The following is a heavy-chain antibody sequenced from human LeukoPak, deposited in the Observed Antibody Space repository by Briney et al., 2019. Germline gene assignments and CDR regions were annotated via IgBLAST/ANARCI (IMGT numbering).Heavy chain of an antibody. Sequence: GMSLRLSCAASGFSFSTYAMHWVRQAPDKGLDWVAMIWSDGSNQYYADSVKGRFTISRENSKNTLYLQMNSLRAEDTAVYYCARGPWASGTQITTLDLWGRGTLVTVSS. CDR1: GFSFSTYA. CDR2: IWSDGSNQ. D-gene: IGHD3-10*01. V-gene: IGHV3-33*01. J-gene: IGHJ2*01. CDR3: ARGPWASGTQITTLDL.